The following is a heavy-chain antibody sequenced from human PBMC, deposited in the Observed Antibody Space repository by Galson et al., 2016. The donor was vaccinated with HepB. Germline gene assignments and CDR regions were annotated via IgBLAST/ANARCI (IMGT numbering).Heavy chain of an antibody. CDR1: GFTLSTSW. CDR2: MSQDGGER. J-gene: IGHJ5*02. V-gene: IGHV3-7*01. D-gene: IGHD2-2*01. Sequence: SLRLSCATSGFTLSTSWMTWVRQAPGKGLEWVASMSQDGGERYYVDSVKGRFTISRDNAKDTLYLQMNSLRVDDTAIYYCARVVATWFDPWGQGTQVTVSP. CDR3: ARVVATWFDP.